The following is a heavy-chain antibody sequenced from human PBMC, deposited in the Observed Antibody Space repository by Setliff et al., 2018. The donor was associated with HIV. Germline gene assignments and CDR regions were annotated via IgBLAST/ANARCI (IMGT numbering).Heavy chain of an antibody. J-gene: IGHJ4*02. Sequence: ESGPPLVHPTQTLTLTCTFSGFSLSTSGMCVSWTRQPPGKALEWLARIDWDDDKYYSTSLKTRLTISKDTSKNQVVLTMTNMDPVDTATYYCARICRDTAMVTADWGQGTLGTVPQ. CDR1: GFSLSTSGMC. D-gene: IGHD5-18*01. CDR3: ARICRDTAMVTAD. CDR2: IDWDDDK. V-gene: IGHV2-70*11.